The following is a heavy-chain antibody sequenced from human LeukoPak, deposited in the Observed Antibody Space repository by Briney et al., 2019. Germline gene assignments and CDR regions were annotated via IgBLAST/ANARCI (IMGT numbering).Heavy chain of an antibody. J-gene: IGHJ4*02. CDR1: GFTFSSYS. CDR2: ISSSSSTI. Sequence: RPGGSLRLSCAASGFTFSSYSMNWVRQAPGKGLEWVSYISSSSSTIYYADSVKGRFTISRDNAKNSLYLQMNSLRAEDTAVYYCARVAPYYDFWSGYQPLDYFDYWGQGTLVTVSS. D-gene: IGHD3-3*01. CDR3: ARVAPYYDFWSGYQPLDYFDY. V-gene: IGHV3-48*04.